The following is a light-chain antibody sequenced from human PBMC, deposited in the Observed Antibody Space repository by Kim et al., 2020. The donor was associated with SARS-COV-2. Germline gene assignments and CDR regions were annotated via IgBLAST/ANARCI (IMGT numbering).Light chain of an antibody. J-gene: IGKJ2*01. CDR3: QQSYSTPQMYT. CDR1: QSINSY. V-gene: IGKV1-39*01. CDR2: AAS. Sequence: SVGDRVTIPCRASQSINSYLNWYQQKPGKAPKLLIYAASSLQSGVPSRFSGSGSGTDFTLTISSLQPGDSATYYCQQSYSTPQMYTFGQGTKLEI.